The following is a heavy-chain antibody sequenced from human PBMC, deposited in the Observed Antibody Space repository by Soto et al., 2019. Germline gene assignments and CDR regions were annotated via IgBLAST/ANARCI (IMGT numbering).Heavy chain of an antibody. CDR3: ARRSVIYYGMDV. J-gene: IGHJ6*02. CDR2: IIPMFGRA. V-gene: IGHV1-69*13. CDR1: GGTFSSYA. D-gene: IGHD2-21*01. Sequence: SLKVSCKASGGTFSSYAISWVRQAPGQGFEWLGGIIPMFGRAYNAQKFQGRVTITADESTSTAYMELRSLRSEDAAVYYCARRSVIYYGMDVLGQGTTVTVSS.